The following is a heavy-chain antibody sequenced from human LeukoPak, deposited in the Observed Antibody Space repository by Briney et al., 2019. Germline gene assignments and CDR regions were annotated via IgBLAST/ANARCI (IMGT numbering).Heavy chain of an antibody. CDR3: ARAPVASEFDY. CDR1: GYTFTGYY. D-gene: IGHD4-23*01. J-gene: IGHJ4*02. CDR2: INPYSGGT. V-gene: IGHV1-2*02. Sequence: ASVKVSCKASGYTFTGYYVHWLRQAPGQGLEWMGWINPYSGGTNYEQTFQGRVTMTRDTSIATVYMELSRLKSDDTAMYYCARAPVASEFDYWGQGAQVTASS.